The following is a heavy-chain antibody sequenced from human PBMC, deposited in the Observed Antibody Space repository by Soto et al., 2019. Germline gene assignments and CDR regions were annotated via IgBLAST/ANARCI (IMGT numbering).Heavy chain of an antibody. CDR3: ARGGGLPGVYYYGMDV. D-gene: IGHD2-15*01. Sequence: SETLSLTCTVSGGSISSYYWSWIRQPPGKGLEWIGYIYYSGSTNYNPSLKSRVTISVDTSKNQFSLKLSSVTAADTAVYYCARGGGLPGVYYYGMDVWGQGTTVTVSS. CDR1: GGSISSYY. CDR2: IYYSGST. J-gene: IGHJ6*02. V-gene: IGHV4-59*01.